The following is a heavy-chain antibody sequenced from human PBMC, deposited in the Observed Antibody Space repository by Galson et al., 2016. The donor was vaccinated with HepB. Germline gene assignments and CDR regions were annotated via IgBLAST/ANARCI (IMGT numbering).Heavy chain of an antibody. J-gene: IGHJ4*02. CDR3: ARILRFLEEGFDS. D-gene: IGHD3-3*01. CDR1: GGSVSSGSYY. Sequence: SETLSLTCTVSGGSVSSGSYYWSWIRQSPGKGMEWIGYINYSGSAKYSPSLKSRVTISVDTSKKHLSLKLSYVNAADTAVYYCARILRFLEEGFDSWGQGILVTVSS. CDR2: INYSGSA. V-gene: IGHV4-61*03.